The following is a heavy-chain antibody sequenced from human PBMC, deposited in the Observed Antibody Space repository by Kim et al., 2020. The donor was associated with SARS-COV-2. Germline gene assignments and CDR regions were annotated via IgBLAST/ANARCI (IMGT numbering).Heavy chain of an antibody. J-gene: IGHJ3*02. CDR3: ASGYNWNDDAGEGAFDI. Sequence: GGSLRLSCAASGFTFSDYYMSWIRQAPGKGLEWVSYISSSSSYTNYADSVKGRFTISRDNAKNSLYLQMNSLRAEDTAVYYCASGYNWNDDAGEGAFDIWGQGTMVTVSS. CDR1: GFTFSDYY. V-gene: IGHV3-11*06. D-gene: IGHD1-20*01. CDR2: ISSSSSYT.